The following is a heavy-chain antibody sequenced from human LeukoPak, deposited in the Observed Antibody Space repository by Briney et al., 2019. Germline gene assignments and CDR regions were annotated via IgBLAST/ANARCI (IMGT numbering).Heavy chain of an antibody. CDR1: GGTFSSYA. D-gene: IGHD2-2*01. CDR2: IIPIFGTA. V-gene: IGHV1-69*13. Sequence: SVKVSCKASGGTFSSYAISWVRQAPGQGLEWMGGIIPIFGTANYAQKFQGRVTITADESTSTAYMELSSLRSEDTAVYYCARDRNPGYCSSTSCSLRFDYWGQGTLVTVSS. CDR3: ARDRNPGYCSSTSCSLRFDY. J-gene: IGHJ4*02.